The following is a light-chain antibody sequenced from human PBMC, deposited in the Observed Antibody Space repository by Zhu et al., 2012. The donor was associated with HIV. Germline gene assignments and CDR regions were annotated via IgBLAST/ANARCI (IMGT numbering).Light chain of an antibody. Sequence: EXVMTQSPATLSASPGERVTLSCRASQSVNHNLAWYQQKPGQAPRLLIYSASSRATGIPARFSGSGSGTEFTLTISSLQSEDFAVYYCQQYNKWPPLTFGGGTKVEIK. CDR1: QSVNHN. V-gene: IGKV3-15*01. CDR3: QQYNKWPPLT. J-gene: IGKJ4*01. CDR2: SAS.